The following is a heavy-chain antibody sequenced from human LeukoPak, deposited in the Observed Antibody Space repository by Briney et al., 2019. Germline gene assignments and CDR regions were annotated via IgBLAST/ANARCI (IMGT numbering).Heavy chain of an antibody. CDR1: GFPFYSYW. Sequence: SGGSLRLSCTASGFPFYSYWMTWVRQAPGKGLVWVSRINSDGSSTSYADSVKGRFTISRDNAKNTLYLQMNSLRAEDTAVYYCARPPRGAAEYAFDIWGQGTMVTVSS. D-gene: IGHD6-13*01. CDR2: INSDGSST. J-gene: IGHJ3*02. V-gene: IGHV3-74*01. CDR3: ARPPRGAAEYAFDI.